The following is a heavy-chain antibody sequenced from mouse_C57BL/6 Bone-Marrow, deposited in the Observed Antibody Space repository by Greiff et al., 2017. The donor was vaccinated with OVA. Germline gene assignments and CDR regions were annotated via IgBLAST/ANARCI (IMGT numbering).Heavy chain of an antibody. CDR2: IWWDDVK. Sequence: QVTLKVSGPGILQPSQTLSLTCSFSGFSLSTFGMGVGWIRQSSGKGLEWLAHIWWDDVKYYNPALKSRLTISKDTPKNQVFLKIANMDTAETATYYCARPYYYGRIAYWGQGTLVTVSA. D-gene: IGHD1-1*01. CDR3: ARPYYYGRIAY. J-gene: IGHJ3*01. V-gene: IGHV8-8*01. CDR1: GFSLSTFGMG.